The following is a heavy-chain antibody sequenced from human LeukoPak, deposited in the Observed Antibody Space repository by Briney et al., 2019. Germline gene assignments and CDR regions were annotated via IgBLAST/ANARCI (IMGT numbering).Heavy chain of an antibody. J-gene: IGHJ4*02. Sequence: EGSLRLSCAASGFTFSSYAMHWVRQAPGKGLEWVAVISYDGSNKYYADSVKGRFTISRDNSKNVLYLQMNSLRAEDTAVYYCARGSIFGVVIIPGVDYWGQGTLVTVSS. CDR2: ISYDGSNK. V-gene: IGHV3-30-3*01. CDR3: ARGSIFGVVIIPGVDY. D-gene: IGHD3-3*01. CDR1: GFTFSSYA.